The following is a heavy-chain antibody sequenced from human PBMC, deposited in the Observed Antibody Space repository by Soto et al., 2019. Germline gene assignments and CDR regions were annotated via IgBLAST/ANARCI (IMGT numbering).Heavy chain of an antibody. CDR1: GYTFNSYA. CDR3: ARAPHFDWLHRPYAY. CDR2: INAGNGNT. D-gene: IGHD3-9*01. V-gene: IGHV1-3*01. Sequence: ASVKVSCKASGYTFNSYAMHWVRQAPGQRLEWMGWINAGNGNTKYSQKFQGRVTITRDTSASTAYMELSSLRSEDTAVYYCARAPHFDWLHRPYAYWGQGTLVTVSS. J-gene: IGHJ4*02.